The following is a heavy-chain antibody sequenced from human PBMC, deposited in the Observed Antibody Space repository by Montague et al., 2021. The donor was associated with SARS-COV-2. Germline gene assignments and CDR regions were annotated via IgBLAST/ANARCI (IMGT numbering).Heavy chain of an antibody. CDR1: GGSISSYY. V-gene: IGHV4-59*07. Sequence: SDTLSLTCTVSGGSISSYYWSWIRQPPGKGLEWIGYIYQSGSAYYNPSLKSRVTISIDTSNNQFSLNLRSVTAADTGLYYCATGVRMYGRDYWGQGTTVTVSS. J-gene: IGHJ6*02. CDR3: ATGVRMYGRDY. CDR2: IYQSGSA. D-gene: IGHD3-10*01.